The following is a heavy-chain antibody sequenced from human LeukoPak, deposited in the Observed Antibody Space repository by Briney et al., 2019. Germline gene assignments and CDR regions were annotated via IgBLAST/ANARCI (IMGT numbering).Heavy chain of an antibody. CDR3: AKTAATDYFDY. J-gene: IGHJ4*02. D-gene: IGHD2-15*01. CDR1: GFTFSSYG. CDR2: ISYDGSNK. V-gene: IGHV3-30*18. Sequence: GGSLRLSCAASGFTFSSYGMHWVRQAPGKGLEWVAVISYDGSNKYYADSVKGRFTISRDNSKNTLYLQMNSLGAEDTAVYYCAKTAATDYFDYWGQGTLVTVSS.